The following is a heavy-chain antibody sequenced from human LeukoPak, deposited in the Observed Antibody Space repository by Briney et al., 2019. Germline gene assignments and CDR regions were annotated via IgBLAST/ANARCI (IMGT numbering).Heavy chain of an antibody. CDR3: ARDRWRVAATPLNWLDP. V-gene: IGHV1-69*05. Sequence: ASVKVSCKASGGTFSNYAISWVRQAPGQGLEWMGGIIPIFGTANYAQKFRGRVTMTRDTSISTAYMELSSLRSEDTAVYYCARDRWRVAATPLNWLDPWGQGTLVTVSS. CDR1: GGTFSNYA. CDR2: IIPIFGTA. J-gene: IGHJ5*02. D-gene: IGHD2-15*01.